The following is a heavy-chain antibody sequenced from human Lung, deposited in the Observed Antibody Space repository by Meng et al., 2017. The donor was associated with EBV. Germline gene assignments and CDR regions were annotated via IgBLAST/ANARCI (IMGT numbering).Heavy chain of an antibody. V-gene: IGHV4-30-4*01. D-gene: IGHD3-10*01. CDR1: VGSISSGYYY. Sequence: QWQLQDPGPGLVNPSQTLSLTCTVSVGSISSGYYYWSWIRQPPGKGLELIGHIYYSGSTSYNPSLKSRVTISVDTSNNQFSLNLTFVTAADTAVYYCATTTVRGVNWIDPWGQGTLVTVSS. J-gene: IGHJ5*02. CDR3: ATTTVRGVNWIDP. CDR2: IYYSGST.